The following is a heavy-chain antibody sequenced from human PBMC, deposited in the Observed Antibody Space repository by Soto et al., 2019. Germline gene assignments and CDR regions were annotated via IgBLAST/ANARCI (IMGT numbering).Heavy chain of an antibody. Sequence: GGSLILSYAASGFTFSSYGMHWVRQAPGKGLEWLAVIWYDESNKYYAASEKGRFTISRDDSKNPLYLQMNSLSAEDTAVYYCARDTAIMVQLERRYAFDIWGQGTMVTVS. J-gene: IGHJ3*02. CDR1: GFTFSSYG. CDR2: IWYDESNK. V-gene: IGHV3-33*01. CDR3: ARDTAIMVQLERRYAFDI. D-gene: IGHD1-1*01.